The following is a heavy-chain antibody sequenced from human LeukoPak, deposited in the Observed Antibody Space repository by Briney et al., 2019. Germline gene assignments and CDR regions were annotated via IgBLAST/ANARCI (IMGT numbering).Heavy chain of an antibody. V-gene: IGHV1-69*05. CDR3: ARVRGERGSSWSLPAHGFDI. Sequence: ASVKVSCKASGGTFSSYAINWVRQAPGQGLEWMGRIVPIFGTTNYAQKFQGRVTITTDESTSTAYMELSSLRSEDTAVYYCARVRGERGSSWSLPAHGFDIWGQGTMVTVSS. D-gene: IGHD6-13*01. CDR2: IVPIFGTT. J-gene: IGHJ3*02. CDR1: GGTFSSYA.